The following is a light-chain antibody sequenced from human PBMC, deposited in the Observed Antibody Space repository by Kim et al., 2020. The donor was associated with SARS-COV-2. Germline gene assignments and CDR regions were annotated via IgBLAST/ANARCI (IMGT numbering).Light chain of an antibody. CDR2: GAS. CDR3: QQYNKWPFIT. CDR1: QSVISN. V-gene: IGKV3-15*01. J-gene: IGKJ5*01. Sequence: SLGERATLSCRASQSVISNLAWYQQKTGQAPRRLITGASTSATGIPASCSGSGSGTEFIITISSLQSEDFAVDYCQQYNKWPFITFGQGTRLEIK.